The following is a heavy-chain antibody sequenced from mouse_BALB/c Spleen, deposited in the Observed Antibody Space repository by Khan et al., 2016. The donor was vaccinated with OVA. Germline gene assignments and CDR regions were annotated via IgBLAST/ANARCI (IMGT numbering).Heavy chain of an antibody. CDR1: GYTFTTYW. D-gene: IGHD1-1*01. V-gene: IGHV1-69*02. CDR2: IDPSDSYT. CDR3: ARSYFCGSSTWFGC. Sequence: QVQLQQPGAELVKPGASVKLSCKASGYTFTTYWMHWVKRRPGQGLEWIGEIDPSDSYTNYTQEFKGKATLTVDKSSSTAYMQLSSLTSEDSAVAYCARSYFCGSSTWFGCWGQGTLVTVSA. J-gene: IGHJ3*01.